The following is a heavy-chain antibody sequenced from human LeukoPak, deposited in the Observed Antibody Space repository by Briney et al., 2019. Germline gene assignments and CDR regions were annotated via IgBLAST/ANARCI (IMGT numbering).Heavy chain of an antibody. J-gene: IGHJ4*02. CDR2: IKSQTSGGTI. D-gene: IGHD6-6*01. CDR3: TTYAAARPDYFHY. Sequence: KSGGSLRLSCAASGFGFSGAWMSWVRQAPGEGLEWVGRIKSQTSGGTIDYAAPVKGRFTISRDDSKNTLYLQMDGLQSEDTAVYYCTTYAAARPDYFHYWGQGTLVTVSS. V-gene: IGHV3-15*01. CDR1: GFGFSGAW.